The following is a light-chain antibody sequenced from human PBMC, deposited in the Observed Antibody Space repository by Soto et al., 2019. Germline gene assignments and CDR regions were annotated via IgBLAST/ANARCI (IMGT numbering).Light chain of an antibody. CDR3: QQYGSSGT. V-gene: IGKV3-20*01. CDR1: QSVSSN. J-gene: IGKJ1*01. Sequence: EIFLRQSPDTLSVSPGERATLSCRASQSVSSNLAWYQQKPGQAPRLLIYGASTRATGIPARFSGSGSGTDFTLTISRLEPEDFAVYYCQQYGSSGTFGQGTKVDIK. CDR2: GAS.